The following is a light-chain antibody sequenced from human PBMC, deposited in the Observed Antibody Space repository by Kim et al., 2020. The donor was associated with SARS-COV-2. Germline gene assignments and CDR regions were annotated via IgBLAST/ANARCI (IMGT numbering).Light chain of an antibody. Sequence: SVALGQTARITCGGDNIEKRNVHWYQQRPGQAPILVIYRDSKRPSGIPERVSGSNSGNTATLTISRVQAGDEADYYCQVWDGRAVVFGGGTQLTVL. V-gene: IGLV3-9*01. J-gene: IGLJ2*01. CDR3: QVWDGRAVV. CDR2: RDS. CDR1: NIEKRN.